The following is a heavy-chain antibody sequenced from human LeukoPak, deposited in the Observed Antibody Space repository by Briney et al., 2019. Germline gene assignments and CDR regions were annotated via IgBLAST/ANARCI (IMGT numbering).Heavy chain of an antibody. CDR1: GYSISSGYY. CDR2: IYHSGST. J-gene: IGHJ4*02. CDR3: ARNDLEMATIGGGFDY. Sequence: KPSETLSLTCAVSGYSISSGYYWGWIRQPPGKGLEWIGSIYHSGSTYYNPSLKSRVTISVDTSKNQFSLKLSSVTAADTAVYYCARNDLEMATIGGGFDYWAREPWSPSPQ. D-gene: IGHD5-24*01. V-gene: IGHV4-38-2*01.